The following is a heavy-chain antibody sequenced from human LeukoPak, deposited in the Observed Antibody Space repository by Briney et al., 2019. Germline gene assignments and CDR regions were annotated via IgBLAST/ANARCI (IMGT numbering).Heavy chain of an antibody. D-gene: IGHD2-15*01. CDR3: AKVRLKYCSGGSCTSMDV. J-gene: IGHJ6*03. V-gene: IGHV3-23*01. CDR1: AFTFSSYG. Sequence: GGSLRLSCAASAFTFSSYGMTWVRQAPGKGLECVSAISGSGGSTYYADSVKGRFTISRDNSKNTLYLQMNSLRAEDTAVYYCAKVRLKYCSGGSCTSMDVWGKGTTVTISS. CDR2: ISGSGGST.